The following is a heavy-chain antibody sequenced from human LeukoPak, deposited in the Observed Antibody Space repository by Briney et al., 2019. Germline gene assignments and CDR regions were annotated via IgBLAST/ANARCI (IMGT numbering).Heavy chain of an antibody. Sequence: TGGSLRLSCAASAFTFDDYGMSWVSQAPGKGLEWVSGINWNGGSTGYADSVKGRFTISRDNAKNSLYLQMNSLRAEDTALYHCAKYSSGAFYYYMDVWGKGTTVTVSS. D-gene: IGHD6-19*01. CDR3: AKYSSGAFYYYMDV. CDR2: INWNGGST. CDR1: AFTFDDYG. J-gene: IGHJ6*03. V-gene: IGHV3-20*01.